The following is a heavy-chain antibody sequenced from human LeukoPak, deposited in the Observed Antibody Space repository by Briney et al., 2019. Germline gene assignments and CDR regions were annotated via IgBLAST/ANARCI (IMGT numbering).Heavy chain of an antibody. CDR2: ISGSGGST. J-gene: IGHJ4*02. V-gene: IGHV3-23*01. Sequence: PGGSLRLSCAASGFTFSSYAMSWVCQAPGKGLEWVSAISGSGGSTYYADSVKGRFTISRDNSKNTLYLQMNSLRAEDTAVYYCAKDLGVVPAAYLDYWGQGTLVTVSS. CDR1: GFTFSSYA. CDR3: AKDLGVVPAAYLDY. D-gene: IGHD2-2*01.